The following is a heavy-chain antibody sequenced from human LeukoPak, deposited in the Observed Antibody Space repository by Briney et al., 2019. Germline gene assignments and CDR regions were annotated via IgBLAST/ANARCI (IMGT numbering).Heavy chain of an antibody. J-gene: IGHJ4*02. Sequence: GGSLRLSCAASGFIFSIYAMSWVRKAPGKGLEWVSAISGSGGSTYYADSVKGRFTISRDNSKNTLYLQMNSLRAEDTAVYHCAKDRGSSTDWGQGTLVTVSS. CDR1: GFIFSIYA. CDR3: AKDRGSSTD. V-gene: IGHV3-23*01. CDR2: ISGSGGST. D-gene: IGHD6-6*01.